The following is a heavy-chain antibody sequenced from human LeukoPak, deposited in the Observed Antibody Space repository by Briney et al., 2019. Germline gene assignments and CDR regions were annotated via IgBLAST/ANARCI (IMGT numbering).Heavy chain of an antibody. V-gene: IGHV3-7*03. Sequence: GGSLRLSCAASGFTFSSYWMSWVRQAPGKGLEWVANIKQDGSEKYYVESVKGRFTISRDNAKNSLYLQMNSLRAEDTAVYYCARDLYYYDSSGYYPKDYWGQGTLVTVSS. CDR3: ARDLYYYDSSGYYPKDY. CDR1: GFTFSSYW. CDR2: IKQDGSEK. J-gene: IGHJ4*02. D-gene: IGHD3-22*01.